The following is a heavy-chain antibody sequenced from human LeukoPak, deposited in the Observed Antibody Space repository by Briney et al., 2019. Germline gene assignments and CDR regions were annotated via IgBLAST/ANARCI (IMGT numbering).Heavy chain of an antibody. J-gene: IGHJ4*02. CDR2: IRSKPYGGTT. Sequence: RSGGSPRLSCTASGFTFGDYGMSWVRQAPGEGLEWVGFIRSKPYGGTTEYAASVKGRFTISRDDSESIAYLQMNSLKTEDTAVYYCTRGDYYVSSGYYLLFDYWGQGTLVTVSS. V-gene: IGHV3-49*04. CDR3: TRGDYYVSSGYYLLFDY. CDR1: GFTFGDYG. D-gene: IGHD3-22*01.